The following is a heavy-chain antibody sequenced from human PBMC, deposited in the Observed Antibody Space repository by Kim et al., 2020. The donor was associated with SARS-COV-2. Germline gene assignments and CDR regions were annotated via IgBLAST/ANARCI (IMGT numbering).Heavy chain of an antibody. J-gene: IGHJ4*02. CDR2: ISWDGTRT. Sequence: GGSLRLSCVASGFTFSTSPMGWVRQAPGKGLEWVSRISWDGTRTYYADSVKGRATMSSDKSKNMLYLHMNSLRVEDTVVYYCAKGVINSGFDYWGQGT. CDR1: GFTFSTSP. CDR3: AKGVINSGFDY. D-gene: IGHD1-26*01. V-gene: IGHV3-23*01.